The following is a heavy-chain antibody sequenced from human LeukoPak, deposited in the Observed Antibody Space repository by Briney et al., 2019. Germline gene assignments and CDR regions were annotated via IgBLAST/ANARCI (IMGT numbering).Heavy chain of an antibody. CDR3: ARLLSSITMVRGVITPGAEIDY. J-gene: IGHJ4*02. V-gene: IGHV1-46*01. CDR1: GYTFTSYY. CDR2: INPSGGST. D-gene: IGHD3-10*01. Sequence: ASVKVSCKASGYTFTSYYMHWVRQAPGQGLEWMGIINPSGGSTSYAQKFQGRVTMTRDTSTSTVYMELSSLRSEDTAVYYCARLLSSITMVRGVITPGAEIDYWGQGTLVTVSS.